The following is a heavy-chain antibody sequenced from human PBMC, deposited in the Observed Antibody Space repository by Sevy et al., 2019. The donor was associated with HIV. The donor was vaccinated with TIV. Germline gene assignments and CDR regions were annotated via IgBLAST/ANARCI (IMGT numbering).Heavy chain of an antibody. D-gene: IGHD6-6*01. V-gene: IGHV3-21*01. Sequence: GGSLRLSCAASGFTFSDYSMNWVRQAPGKGLEWVSSIGYRSSYIYYADSVKGRFTIYRDNSKNSLYLQMNSLRAEDTAVYYCARDAVYSSSNNWFDPWGQRTLVTVSS. J-gene: IGHJ5*02. CDR1: GFTFSDYS. CDR2: IGYRSSYI. CDR3: ARDAVYSSSNNWFDP.